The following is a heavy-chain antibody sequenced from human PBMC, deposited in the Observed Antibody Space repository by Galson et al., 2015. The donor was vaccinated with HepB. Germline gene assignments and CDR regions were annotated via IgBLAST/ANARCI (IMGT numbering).Heavy chain of an antibody. J-gene: IGHJ4*02. V-gene: IGHV3-15*01. D-gene: IGHD6-19*01. Sequence: SLRLSCAAYGFTFSDACMSWVRQAPGEGLVWIGFIKVSADGGTTDYGAPVEDRFSMSRAESKNMLYLQMDSLKTEDTAVYYCTTDLGSGWYARWGQGIPVTVSS. CDR3: TTDLGSGWYAR. CDR2: IKVSADGGTT. CDR1: GFTFSDAC.